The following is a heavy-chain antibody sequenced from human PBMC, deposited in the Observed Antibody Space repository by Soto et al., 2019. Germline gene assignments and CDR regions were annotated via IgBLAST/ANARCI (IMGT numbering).Heavy chain of an antibody. CDR3: ARLMGTSFDL. D-gene: IGHD2-8*01. V-gene: IGHV3-72*01. CDR2: ARNKVSGYTT. CDR1: GFTFSDHY. J-gene: IGHJ4*02. Sequence: GGSLRLSCAASGFTFSDHYMDWVRQAPGEGLEWVGRARNKVSGYTTAYAASVEGRFAISRDDSKNSLYLQMSSLKVDDTAVYFCARLMGTSFDLWGQGTLVTVSS.